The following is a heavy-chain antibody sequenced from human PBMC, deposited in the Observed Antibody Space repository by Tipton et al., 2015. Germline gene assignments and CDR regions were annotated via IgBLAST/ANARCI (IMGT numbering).Heavy chain of an antibody. V-gene: IGHV3-53*01. CDR2: IYSGGST. J-gene: IGHJ6*02. Sequence: SLRLSCAASGFTVSSNYMSWVRQAPGKGLEWVSVIYSGGSTYYADSVKGRFTISRDNSKNTLYLQMNSLRVDDTAVYYCARLRGRGGFYEMDAWGQGTTVTVSS. D-gene: IGHD3-10*01. CDR1: GFTVSSNY. CDR3: ARLRGRGGFYEMDA.